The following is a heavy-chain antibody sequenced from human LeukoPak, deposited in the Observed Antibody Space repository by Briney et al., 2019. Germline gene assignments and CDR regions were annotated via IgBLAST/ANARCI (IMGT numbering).Heavy chain of an antibody. Sequence: GGSLRLSCAASGFSFSNYGMNWVRQAPGKGLEWVSAISRSGDSTYYAASVKGRFTISRDNSKNMVHLQMNSLTGEDTALYYCVRRGDASSGWGDHDFWGQGALVTVSS. D-gene: IGHD6-19*01. CDR2: ISRSGDST. V-gene: IGHV3-23*01. CDR1: GFSFSNYG. J-gene: IGHJ4*02. CDR3: VRRGDASSGWGDHDF.